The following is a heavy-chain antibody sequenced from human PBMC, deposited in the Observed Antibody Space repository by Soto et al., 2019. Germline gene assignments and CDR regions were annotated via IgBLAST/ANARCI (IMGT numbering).Heavy chain of an antibody. CDR2: INGDGSNT. V-gene: IGHV3-74*01. J-gene: IGHJ6*02. Sequence: GGSLRLSCAASGFTFSSYWMHWVRQAPGKGLVWVSRINGDGSNTFYADSVRGRFTVSRDNARDTLFLQINSLRAEDTTVYFCARGLRNYYAMDVWGQGTTVTVSS. CDR3: ARGLRNYYAMDV. CDR1: GFTFSSYW.